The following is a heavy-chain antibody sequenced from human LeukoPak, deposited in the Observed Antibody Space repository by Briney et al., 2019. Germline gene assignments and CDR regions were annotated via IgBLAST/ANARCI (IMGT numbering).Heavy chain of an antibody. CDR2: IWYDGSNK. CDR3: ARDGNYEGDYYYYYGMDV. Sequence: PGRSLRLSWAASGFTFSSYGMHWVRQAPGKGLEWVAVIWYDGSNKYYADSVKGRFTISRDNSKNTLYLQMNSLRAEDTAVYYCARDGNYEGDYYYYYGMDVWGQGTTVTVSS. V-gene: IGHV3-33*01. CDR1: GFTFSSYG. D-gene: IGHD1-7*01. J-gene: IGHJ6*02.